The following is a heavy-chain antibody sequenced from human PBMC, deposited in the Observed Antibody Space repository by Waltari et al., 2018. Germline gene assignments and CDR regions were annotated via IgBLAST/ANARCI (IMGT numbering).Heavy chain of an antibody. J-gene: IGHJ4*02. CDR3: ARVRETLHD. V-gene: IGHV3-30-3*01. D-gene: IGHD1-26*01. CDR2: ISYDGSNK. Sequence: QVQLVESGGGVVQPGRSLRLSCAASGFTFSSYAMHWVRQAPGKGLEWVAVISYDGSNKYYADSVKGRFTISRDNSKNTLYLQMNSLRAEDTAVYYCARVRETLHDWGQGTLVTVSS. CDR1: GFTFSSYA.